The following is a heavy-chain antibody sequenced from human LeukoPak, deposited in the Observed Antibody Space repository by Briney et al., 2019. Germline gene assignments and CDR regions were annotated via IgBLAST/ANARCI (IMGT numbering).Heavy chain of an antibody. CDR2: INPNSGGT. CDR3: ARNRRLYYYGSGSYYKRGDAFDI. J-gene: IGHJ3*02. Sequence: ASVKVSCKASGYTFTGYYMHWVQQAPGHGLEGMGWINPNSGGTNYAQKFQGRVTMTRDTSISTAYMELSRLRSDDTAVYYCARNRRLYYYGSGSYYKRGDAFDIWGQGTMVTVSS. D-gene: IGHD3-10*01. CDR1: GYTFTGYY. V-gene: IGHV1-2*02.